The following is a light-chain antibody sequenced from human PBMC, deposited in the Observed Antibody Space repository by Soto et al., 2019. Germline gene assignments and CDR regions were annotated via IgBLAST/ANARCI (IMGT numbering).Light chain of an antibody. V-gene: IGKV3-11*01. CDR3: QQRSNWPPT. CDR2: DAS. Sequence: EVVLTQSPATLSLSPGKRATLSCRASQSVTTYLAWYQQKRGQAPRLLVYDASNRATGIPARFSGSGSGTDVTLTISSLEPEDFAVYYCQQRSNWPPTFGQGTKVEIK. CDR1: QSVTTY. J-gene: IGKJ1*01.